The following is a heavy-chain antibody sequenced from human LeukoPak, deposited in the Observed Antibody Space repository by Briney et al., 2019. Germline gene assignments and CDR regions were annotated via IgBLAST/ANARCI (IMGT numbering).Heavy chain of an antibody. CDR2: ISGSGGTT. D-gene: IGHD6-6*01. CDR3: AKRSPYNSSSYYLDF. CDR1: GFSFISYG. Sequence: GGSLRLSCAASGFSFISYGMSWVRQAPGKGLEWVSAISGSGGTTYYADSVRGRFIISRNNSKSTLYFQMNSLRGEDTAIYYCAKRSPYNSSSYYLDFWGQGTLVTVSS. V-gene: IGHV3-23*01. J-gene: IGHJ4*02.